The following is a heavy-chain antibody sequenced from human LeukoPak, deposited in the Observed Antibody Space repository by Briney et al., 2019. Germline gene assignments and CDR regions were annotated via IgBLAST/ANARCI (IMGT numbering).Heavy chain of an antibody. D-gene: IGHD6-19*01. CDR3: ARESDSSGWETEYYYYYMDV. CDR2: IYYSGST. CDR1: GGSISSYY. V-gene: IGHV4-59*01. Sequence: SETLSLTCTVSGGSISSYYWSWIRQPPGKGLEWIGYIYYSGSTNYNPSLKSRVTISVDTSKNQFSLKLSSVTAADTAVYYCARESDSSGWETEYYYYYMDVWGRGTTVTVPS. J-gene: IGHJ6*03.